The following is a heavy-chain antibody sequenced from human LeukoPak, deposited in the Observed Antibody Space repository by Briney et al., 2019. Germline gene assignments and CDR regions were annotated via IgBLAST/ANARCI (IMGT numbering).Heavy chain of an antibody. CDR3: AKCGSTFCDF. CDR2: IYPDGSAT. V-gene: IGHV3-74*01. D-gene: IGHD1-26*01. J-gene: IGHJ4*02. CDR1: GFTFSSYA. Sequence: GGSLRLSCAASGFTFSSYAMHWVRQAPGKGLVWVSRIYPDGSATSYADSVKGRLTISRDNAKNTLYLEMNSLRAEDTAIYYCAKCGSTFCDFWGQGTLVTVAS.